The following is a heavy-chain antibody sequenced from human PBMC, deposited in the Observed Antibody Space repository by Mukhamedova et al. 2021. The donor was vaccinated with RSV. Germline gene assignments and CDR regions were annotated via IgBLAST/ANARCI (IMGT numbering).Heavy chain of an antibody. J-gene: IGHJ5*02. CDR2: ISGSGGAT. V-gene: IGHV3-23*01. D-gene: IGHD6-13*01. Sequence: VSVISGSGGATYFADSVKGRFTISRDNSKNTVNLQMNSLRVEDTAVYYCAKEPESWSPQNWFDPWGQGTLVTVSS. CDR3: AKEPESWSPQNWFDP.